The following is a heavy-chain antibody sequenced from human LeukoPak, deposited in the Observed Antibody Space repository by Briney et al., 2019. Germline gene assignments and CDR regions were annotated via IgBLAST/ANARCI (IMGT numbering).Heavy chain of an antibody. V-gene: IGHV4-59*01. CDR3: ARYRDYDSSGSHGFDI. D-gene: IGHD3-22*01. J-gene: IGHJ3*02. CDR1: GGSISSYY. Sequence: PSETLSLTCTVSGGSISSYYWSWIRQPPGKGLEWIGYIYYSGSTNYNPSLKSRVTISVDTSKNQFSLKLSSVTAADTAVYYCARYRDYDSSGSHGFDIWGQGTMVTVSS. CDR2: IYYSGST.